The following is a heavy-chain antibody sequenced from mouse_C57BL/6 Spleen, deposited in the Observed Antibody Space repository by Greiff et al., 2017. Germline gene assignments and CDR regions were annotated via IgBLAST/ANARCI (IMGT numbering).Heavy chain of an antibody. CDR2: ISGGGGTT. CDR3: ARCGYGYYAMDY. J-gene: IGHJ4*01. D-gene: IGHD2-14*01. Sequence: EVKLVESGGGLVKPGASLKLSCAASGFTFSSYTMSWVRQTPEKRLEWVETISGGGGTTYYTDRLKGRFTITRDHANNTPYLQLSSLTSEDTALYYCARCGYGYYAMDYWGQGTSVTVSS. V-gene: IGHV5-9*01. CDR1: GFTFSSYT.